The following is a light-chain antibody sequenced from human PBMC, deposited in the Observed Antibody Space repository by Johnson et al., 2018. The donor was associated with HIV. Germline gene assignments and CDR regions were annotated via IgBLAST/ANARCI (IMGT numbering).Light chain of an antibody. V-gene: IGLV1-51*02. J-gene: IGLJ1*01. CDR3: GTWDSSLSAYV. Sequence: QSVLTQPPSVSAAPGQKVTISCSGSSSNIGNNYVSWYQQLPGTAPKLLIHENNKRPSGIPDRFSGSKSGTSATLGITRLQNGDEADYYCGTWDSSLSAYVFGTGTKVTVL. CDR1: SSNIGNNY. CDR2: ENN.